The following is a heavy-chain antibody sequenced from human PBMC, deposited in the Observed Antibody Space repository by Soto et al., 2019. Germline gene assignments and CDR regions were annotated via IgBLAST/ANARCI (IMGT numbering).Heavy chain of an antibody. V-gene: IGHV4-30-2*01. CDR1: GGSISSGGYS. D-gene: IGHD1-20*01. Sequence: QLQLHESGSGLVKSSQTLSLTCAVSGGSISSGGYSWSWIRQPAGRGLEWIGYIFHTGNTYYSPSLKTRVIISVDRSKNQYSLQLISVSAADTAVYYCVRPPITATPNVHGFDIWRQGILVTVSS. CDR2: IFHTGNT. J-gene: IGHJ1*01. CDR3: VRPPITATPNVHGFDI.